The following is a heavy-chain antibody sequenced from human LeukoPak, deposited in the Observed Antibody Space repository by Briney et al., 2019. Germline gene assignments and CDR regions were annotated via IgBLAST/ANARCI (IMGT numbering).Heavy chain of an antibody. Sequence: GGSLRLSCAASGFTFSSYAMSWVRQAPGKGLGVSAISYSVGSTYYADSVKGRFTISRDNSKNTLYLQMSSLRAEDTAVYYCAKNVAGYYFEYWGQGALVTVSS. V-gene: IGHV3-23*01. D-gene: IGHD6-13*01. J-gene: IGHJ4*02. CDR3: AKNVAGYYFEY. CDR2: ISYSVGST. CDR1: GFTFSSYA.